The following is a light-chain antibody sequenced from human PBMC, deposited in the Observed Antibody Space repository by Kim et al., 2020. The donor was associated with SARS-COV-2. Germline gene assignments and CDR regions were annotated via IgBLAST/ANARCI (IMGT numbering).Light chain of an antibody. J-gene: IGLJ2*01. CDR2: DVN. CDR1: SSDVGGYGL. V-gene: IGLV2-11*01. CDR3: CSYGGSYTWL. Sequence: QSALTQPRSVSGSPGQSVTISCTGTSSDVGGYGLVSWYQQLPGKAPTLIIFDVNARPSGVPDRFSASKSGNTASLTISGLQTEDEADYYCCSYGGSYTWLFGGGTQLTV.